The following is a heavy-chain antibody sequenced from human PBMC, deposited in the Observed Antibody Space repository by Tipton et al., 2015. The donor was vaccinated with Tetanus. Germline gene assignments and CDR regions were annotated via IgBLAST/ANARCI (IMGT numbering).Heavy chain of an antibody. D-gene: IGHD3-22*01. CDR3: ARQDTLNYYYVGYFHD. CDR1: GASFSDYY. V-gene: IGHV4-34*01. CDR2: VDDSGST. J-gene: IGHJ1*01. Sequence: TLSLTCAVYGASFSDYYWSWIRQAPGKGLEWIGEVDDSGSTNYSPSLKSRVTISLDTSKNEFSLTLSSVTAADTAVYYCARQDTLNYYYVGYFHDWGQGTLVTVSS.